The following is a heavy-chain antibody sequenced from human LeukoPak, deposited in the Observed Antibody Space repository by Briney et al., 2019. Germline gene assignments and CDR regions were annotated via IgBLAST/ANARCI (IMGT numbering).Heavy chain of an antibody. CDR1: GFTFSSKG. V-gene: IGHV3-23*01. J-gene: IGHJ4*02. CDR2: ISGSDGGT. Sequence: GGSLRLSCAASGFTFSSKGMSWVRQAPGKGLEWVSAISGSDGGTYYADSVKGRFTISRGNSKNTVSLQMNSLRAEDTAVYYCAKEDPGNPLTIDYWGQGTLVTVSS. CDR3: AKEDPGNPLTIDY. D-gene: IGHD1-14*01.